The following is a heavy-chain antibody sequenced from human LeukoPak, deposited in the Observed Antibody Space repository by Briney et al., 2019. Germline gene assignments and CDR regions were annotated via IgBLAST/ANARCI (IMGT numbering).Heavy chain of an antibody. CDR3: ARGQTVPAATDYYYYGMDV. CDR2: IYHSGST. Sequence: SETLSLTCAVSGGSISSSNWWSWVRQPPGKGLEWIGEIYHSGSTYYNPSLKSRVTISVDKSKNQFSLKLSSVTAADTAVYYCARGQTVPAATDYYYYGMDVWGKGTTVTVSS. CDR1: GGSISSSNW. D-gene: IGHD2-2*01. J-gene: IGHJ6*04. V-gene: IGHV4-4*02.